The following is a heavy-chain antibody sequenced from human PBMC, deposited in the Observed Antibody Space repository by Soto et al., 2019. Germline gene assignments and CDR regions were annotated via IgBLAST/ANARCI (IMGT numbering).Heavy chain of an antibody. J-gene: IGHJ4*02. Sequence: EVQLLESGGGLVQPGGSLRLSCAASGFTFSSYAMNWVRQAPGKGLEWVSAISGSGGNTYYADSVKGRFTISRDNSKNTRYLQMNSLRAEDTAVYYCAKETMVRGGHFDYWGQGTLVTVSS. D-gene: IGHD3-10*01. CDR2: ISGSGGNT. V-gene: IGHV3-23*01. CDR3: AKETMVRGGHFDY. CDR1: GFTFSSYA.